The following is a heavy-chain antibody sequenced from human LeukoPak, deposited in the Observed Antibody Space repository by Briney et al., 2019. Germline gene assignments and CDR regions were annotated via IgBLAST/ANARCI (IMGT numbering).Heavy chain of an antibody. CDR1: GFTFRSYE. CDR2: ISDVGTTQ. D-gene: IGHD2-21*02. J-gene: IGHJ3*02. CDR3: ARDRSNVTAYDDALDI. Sequence: GGSLRLSCAASGFTFRSYELNWVRQAPGKGLEWVSYISDVGTTQHYADSVKGRFIISRDNTKNSLYLQMNSLTTEDTAVYYYARDRSNVTAYDDALDIWGQGTMVIVSS. V-gene: IGHV3-48*03.